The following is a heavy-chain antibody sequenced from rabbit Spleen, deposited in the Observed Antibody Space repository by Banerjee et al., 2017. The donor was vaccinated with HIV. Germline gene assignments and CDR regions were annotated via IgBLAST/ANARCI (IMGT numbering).Heavy chain of an antibody. CDR1: GLDFSSNYW. CDR2: IAGSSSGFT. Sequence: QEQVVESGGGLVQPGGSLKLSCKASGLDFSSNYWICWVRQAPGKGLEWISCIAGSSSGFTYSATWAKGRFTCSKTSSTTVTLQMTSLTVADTATYFCARDTGSSFSSYGMDLWGQGTLVTVS. J-gene: IGHJ6*01. V-gene: IGHV1S45*01. CDR3: ARDTGSSFSSYGMDL. D-gene: IGHD8-1*01.